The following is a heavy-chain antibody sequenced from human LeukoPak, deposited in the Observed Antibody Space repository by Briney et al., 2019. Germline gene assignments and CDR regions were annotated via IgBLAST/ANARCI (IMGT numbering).Heavy chain of an antibody. V-gene: IGHV3-7*03. CDR3: ARPRDSGWSKTWDY. CDR1: GFTFSTYW. J-gene: IGHJ4*02. CDR2: IKQDGSEK. Sequence: GGSLRLSCEGSGFTFSTYWMKWVRQAPGKGLEWVANIKQDGSEKYYVDSVKGRFTISRDNAQNSLYLQMNSLRAEDTAVYYCARPRDSGWSKTWDYWGQGTLVTVPS. D-gene: IGHD6-13*01.